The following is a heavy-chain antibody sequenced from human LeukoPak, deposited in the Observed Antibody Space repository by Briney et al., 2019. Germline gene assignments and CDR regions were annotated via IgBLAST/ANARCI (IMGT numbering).Heavy chain of an antibody. D-gene: IGHD6-13*01. CDR1: GGSISSYY. J-gene: IGHJ4*02. CDR3: ARGRGPRLSSSWYDEYYFDY. Sequence: SETLSLTCTVSGGSISSYYWSWIRQPPGKGLEWIGYIYYSGSTNYNPSLKSRVTISVDTSKNQFSLKLSSVTAADTAVYYCARGRGPRLSSSWYDEYYFDYWGQGTLVTVSS. V-gene: IGHV4-59*01. CDR2: IYYSGST.